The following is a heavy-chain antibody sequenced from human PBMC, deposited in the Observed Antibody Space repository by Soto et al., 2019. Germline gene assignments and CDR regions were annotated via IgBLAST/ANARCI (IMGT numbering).Heavy chain of an antibody. D-gene: IGHD2-21*02. CDR1: GGSISSGDYY. J-gene: IGHJ4*02. CDR2: IYYSGST. Sequence: PSETLSLTCTVSGGSISSGDYYWSWIRQPPGKGLEWIGYIYYSGSTYYNPSLKSRVTISVDTSKNQFSLKLSSVTAADTAVYYCATAHCGGDCYLDYWGQGTLVTV. V-gene: IGHV4-30-4*01. CDR3: ATAHCGGDCYLDY.